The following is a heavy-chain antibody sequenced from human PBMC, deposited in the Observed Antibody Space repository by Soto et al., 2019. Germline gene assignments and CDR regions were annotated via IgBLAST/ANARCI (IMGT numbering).Heavy chain of an antibody. V-gene: IGHV4-59*01. J-gene: IGHJ4*02. CDR3: ARLPAIRGWPFDS. D-gene: IGHD2-2*01. Sequence: QVQLQESGPGLVKPSETLSLTCSVSGASINKDYWTWIRQPPGKGLEWMGYISNNGRTEYNPSLKRRLSFSLDKSSNQLSLRLTSRTAADTAIYFCARLPAIRGWPFDSWGQGTLVAVSS. CDR2: ISNNGRT. CDR1: GASINKDY.